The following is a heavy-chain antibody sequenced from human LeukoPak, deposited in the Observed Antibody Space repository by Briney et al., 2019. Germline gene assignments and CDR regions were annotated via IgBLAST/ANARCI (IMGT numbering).Heavy chain of an antibody. CDR1: GGSFRGYY. J-gene: IGHJ5*02. V-gene: IGHV4-34*01. Sequence: KASETLSLTCAVYGGSFRGYYWSWIRQPPGKGLEWIGEINHSGSTNYNPSLKSRVTISVATSKNQFSLKLSSVTAADTAVYYCARVNQVSGWIPSWFDPWGQGTLVTVSS. CDR3: ARVNQVSGWIPSWFDP. CDR2: INHSGST. D-gene: IGHD6-19*01.